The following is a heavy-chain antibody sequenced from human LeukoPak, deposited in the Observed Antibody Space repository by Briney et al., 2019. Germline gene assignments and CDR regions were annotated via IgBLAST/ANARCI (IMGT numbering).Heavy chain of an antibody. CDR2: ISSSGSTI. V-gene: IGHV3-11*01. CDR1: GFTFSDYY. CDR3: ARAPRTYDYVWGSYRPLHRDY. D-gene: IGHD3-16*02. Sequence: GGSLRLSCAASGFTFSDYYMSWIRQAPGKGLEWVSYISSSGSTIYYADSVKGRFTISRDNAKNSLYLQMNSLRAEDTAVYYCARAPRTYDYVWGSYRPLHRDYWGQGTLVTVSS. J-gene: IGHJ4*02.